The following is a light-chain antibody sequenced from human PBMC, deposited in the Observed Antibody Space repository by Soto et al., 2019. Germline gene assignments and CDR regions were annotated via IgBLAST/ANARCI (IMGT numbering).Light chain of an antibody. CDR2: GAS. V-gene: IGKV3-20*01. CDR1: QSVSSSY. Sequence: EMVLTQSPATLSLSPGERATLSCRASQSVSSSYLAWYQQKPGEPPRLLIYGASSRAAGIPDRFSGSGSGTDFTLTISRLEPEDFAVYCCQQYGSSPPHTFGQGTKLEIK. J-gene: IGKJ2*01. CDR3: QQYGSSPPHT.